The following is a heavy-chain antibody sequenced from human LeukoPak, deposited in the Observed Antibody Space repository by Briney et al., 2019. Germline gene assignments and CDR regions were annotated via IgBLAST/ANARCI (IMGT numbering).Heavy chain of an antibody. D-gene: IGHD1-26*01. Sequence: ASVKVSCKASGYTFTSYYMHWVRQAPGQGLEWMGIINPSGGSTSYAQKFQGRVTMTRDTSTSTVYMELSSLRSEDTAVYYCTVGAGRGLIDYWGQGTLVTVSS. V-gene: IGHV1-46*01. CDR1: GYTFTSYY. CDR2: INPSGGST. CDR3: TVGAGRGLIDY. J-gene: IGHJ4*02.